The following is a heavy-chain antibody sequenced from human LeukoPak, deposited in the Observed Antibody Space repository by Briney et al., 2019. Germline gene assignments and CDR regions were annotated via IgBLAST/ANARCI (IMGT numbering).Heavy chain of an antibody. CDR2: ISSSSSYI. J-gene: IGHJ4*02. CDR1: GFTFSSYS. Sequence: GGSLRLSCAASGFTFSSYSMNWVRQAPGKGLEWVSSISSSSSYIYYADSVKGRFTISRDNAKNSLYLQMNSLRAEDTAVYYCARGGLAYYYDSSGLSTFDYWGQGTLVTVSS. CDR3: ARGGLAYYYDSSGLSTFDY. V-gene: IGHV3-21*01. D-gene: IGHD3-22*01.